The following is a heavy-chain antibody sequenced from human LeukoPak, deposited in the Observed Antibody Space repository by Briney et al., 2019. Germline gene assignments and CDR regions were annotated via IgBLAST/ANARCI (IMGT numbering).Heavy chain of an antibody. J-gene: IGHJ6*02. V-gene: IGHV4-61*01. CDR2: IYYSGST. D-gene: IGHD6-13*01. CDR3: ASILLNSSSWYYYYYGMDV. CDR1: GGSVSSGSYY. Sequence: SETLSLTCTVSGGSVSSGSYYWSWIRQPPGKGLEWIGYIYYSGSTNHNPSLKSRVTISVDTSKNQFSLKLSSVTAADTAVYYCASILLNSSSWYYYYYGMDVRGQGTTVTVSS.